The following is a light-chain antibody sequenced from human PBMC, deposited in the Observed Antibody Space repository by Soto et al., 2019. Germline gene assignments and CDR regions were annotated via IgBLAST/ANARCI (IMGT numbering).Light chain of an antibody. CDR1: QSVGSN. V-gene: IGKV3-15*01. J-gene: IGKJ1*01. Sequence: EIVMTQSPATLSVSPGERVTLSCRARQSVGSNLAWYQQKPGQAPRLLIYGASTRATGIPARFSGSGSETEFTLTISSLQSEDFAVYYCQQYGSALTWTFGQGTKVDIK. CDR2: GAS. CDR3: QQYGSALTWT.